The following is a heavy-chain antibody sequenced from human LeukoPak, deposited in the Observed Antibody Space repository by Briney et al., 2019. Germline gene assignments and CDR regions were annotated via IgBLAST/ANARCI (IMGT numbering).Heavy chain of an antibody. CDR3: ARKASPFRAFDI. CDR1: GGSISSGGYY. Sequence: SETLSLTCTVSGGSISSGGYYWSWIRQHPGKGLEWIGYIYYSGSTYYNPSLKSRVTISVDTSKNQFSLKLSSVTAADTAVYYRARKASPFRAFDIWGQGTMVTVSS. V-gene: IGHV4-31*03. J-gene: IGHJ3*02. CDR2: IYYSGST.